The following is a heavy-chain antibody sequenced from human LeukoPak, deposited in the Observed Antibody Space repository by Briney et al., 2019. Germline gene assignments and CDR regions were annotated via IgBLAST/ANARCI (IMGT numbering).Heavy chain of an antibody. CDR2: IYYSGST. V-gene: IGHV4-39*07. J-gene: IGHJ3*02. CDR1: GGSISSSSYY. D-gene: IGHD3-10*01. CDR3: ARVEDGSGIHDAFDI. Sequence: SETLSLTCTVSGGSISSSSYYWGWIRQPPGKGLEWIANIYYSGSTNYNPSLKSRVTISVDTSKNQFSLKLSSVTAADTAVYYCARVEDGSGIHDAFDIWGQGTMVTVSS.